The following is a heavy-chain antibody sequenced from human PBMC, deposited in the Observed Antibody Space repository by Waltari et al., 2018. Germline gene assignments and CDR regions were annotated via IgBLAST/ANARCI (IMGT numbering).Heavy chain of an antibody. J-gene: IGHJ4*02. V-gene: IGHV4-34*01. CDR2: INHSGST. CDR3: ARAVNIAVAGTGGDYFDY. Sequence: QVQLQQWGAGLLKPSETLSLTCAVYGGSFSGYYWSWFRQPPGKGLEWIGEINHSGSTNYNPSLKSRVTISVDTSKNQFSLKLSSVTAADTAVYYCARAVNIAVAGTGGDYFDYWGQGTLVTVSS. CDR1: GGSFSGYY. D-gene: IGHD6-19*01.